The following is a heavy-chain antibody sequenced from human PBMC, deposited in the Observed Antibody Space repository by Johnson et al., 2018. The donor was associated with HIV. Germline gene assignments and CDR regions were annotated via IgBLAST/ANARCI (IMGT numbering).Heavy chain of an antibody. D-gene: IGHD5-18*01. CDR3: AKGGYSYGNAFDS. V-gene: IGHV3-23*04. Sequence: VQLVESGGGLVQPGGSLRLSCAASGFIFSSYAMSWVRQAPGKGLEWVSAISGSGGSTYYADSVKGRFTISRANSKNTLYLQMNSLRAEDTAVYYCAKGGYSYGNAFDSWGQGTMVTVSS. CDR1: GFIFSSYA. J-gene: IGHJ3*02. CDR2: ISGSGGST.